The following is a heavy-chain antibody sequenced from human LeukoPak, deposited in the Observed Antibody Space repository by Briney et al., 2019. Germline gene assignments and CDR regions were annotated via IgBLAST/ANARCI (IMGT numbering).Heavy chain of an antibody. CDR3: ARAERERGYSYGSGFDY. CDR2: IYSGGST. Sequence: GGSLRLSCAASGFTVSSNYMSWVRQAPGKGLEWVAVIYSGGSTYYADSVKGRFTISRDNSKNTLYLQMNSLRAEDTAVYYCARAERERGYSYGSGFDYWGQGTLVTGSS. J-gene: IGHJ4*02. CDR1: GFTVSSNY. V-gene: IGHV3-66*01. D-gene: IGHD5-18*01.